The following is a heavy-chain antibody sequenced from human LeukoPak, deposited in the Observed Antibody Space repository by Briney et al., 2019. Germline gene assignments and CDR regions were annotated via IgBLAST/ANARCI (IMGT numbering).Heavy chain of an antibody. V-gene: IGHV4-39*07. CDR2: IYYSGST. CDR3: ARQARDESSGPPYYFDY. Sequence: SETLSLTCTVSGGSISSSSYYWGWIRQPPGKGLEWIGSIYYSGSTYYNPSLKSRVTISVDTSKNQFSLKLSSVTAADTAVYYCARQARDESSGPPYYFDYWGQGTLVTVSS. D-gene: IGHD3-22*01. J-gene: IGHJ4*02. CDR1: GGSISSSSYY.